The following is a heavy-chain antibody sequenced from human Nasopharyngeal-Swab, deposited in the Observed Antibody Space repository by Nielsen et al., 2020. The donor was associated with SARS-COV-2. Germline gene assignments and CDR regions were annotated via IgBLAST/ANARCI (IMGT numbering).Heavy chain of an antibody. Sequence: GGSLRLSCAASGFTFSSYGIHWVRQAPGKGLEWVAVISYDGSNKYYADSVKGRFTISRDNSKNTLYLQMNSLRAEDTAVYYCARDIADPRYGDYVLDYWGQGTLVTVSS. D-gene: IGHD4-17*01. V-gene: IGHV3-30*03. J-gene: IGHJ4*02. CDR1: GFTFSSYG. CDR2: ISYDGSNK. CDR3: ARDIADPRYGDYVLDY.